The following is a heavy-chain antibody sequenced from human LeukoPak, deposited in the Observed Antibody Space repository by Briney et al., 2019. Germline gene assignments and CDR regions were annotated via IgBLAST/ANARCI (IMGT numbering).Heavy chain of an antibody. Sequence: PGGSLRLSCAASGYTFSSHGLTWVRQAPGKGLEWVSTINGAGDNTYYAETVKGRFTISRDNSKNTLYLQMNSLRAEDTAVYYCAKLVVSGYCSSTSCYTDYYYYMDVWGKGTTVTVSS. CDR2: INGAGDNT. V-gene: IGHV3-23*01. CDR1: GYTFSSHG. CDR3: AKLVVSGYCSSTSCYTDYYYYMDV. J-gene: IGHJ6*03. D-gene: IGHD2-2*02.